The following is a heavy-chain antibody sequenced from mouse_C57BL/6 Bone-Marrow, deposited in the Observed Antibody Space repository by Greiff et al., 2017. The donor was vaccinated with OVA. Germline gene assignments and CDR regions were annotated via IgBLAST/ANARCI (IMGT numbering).Heavy chain of an antibody. V-gene: IGHV1-72*01. CDR1: GYTFTSYW. CDR3: AGRRGDY. CDR2: IDPNSGGT. J-gene: IGHJ4*01. Sequence: VQLQQPGAELVKPGASVKLSCKASGYTFTSYWMHWVKQRPGRGLEWIGRIDPNSGGTKYNEKFKSKATLTVNNPSSTAYMPLSSLTSEVYAVDYWAGRRGDYWGQGTSVTVSS.